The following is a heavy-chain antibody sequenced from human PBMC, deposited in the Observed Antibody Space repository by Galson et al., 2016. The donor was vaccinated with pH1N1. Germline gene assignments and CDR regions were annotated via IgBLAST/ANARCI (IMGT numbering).Heavy chain of an antibody. J-gene: IGHJ4*02. CDR2: ISGSGSRT. CDR3: AKDKVGTTTLLAFFDY. Sequence: SLRLSCAASGFNISTYWMTWVRQAPGKGLEWVSGISGSGSRTYLADSVKGRFTISRDNSKNTLYLQMNSLTAEDTAIYYCAKDKVGTTTLLAFFDYWGQGSLVTVSS. D-gene: IGHD1-26*01. V-gene: IGHV3-23*01. CDR1: GFNISTYW.